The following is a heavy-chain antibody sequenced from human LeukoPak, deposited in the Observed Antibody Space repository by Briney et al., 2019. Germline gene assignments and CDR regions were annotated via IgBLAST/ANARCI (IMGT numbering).Heavy chain of an antibody. Sequence: SETLSLTCAVYGGSFSGYYWSWIRQPPGKGLEWIGEINHSGSTNYNPSFKSRVTISVDTSKNQFSLKLSSVTAADTAVYYCARVRSALYYYYMDVWGKGTTVTVSS. CDR2: INHSGST. V-gene: IGHV4-34*01. J-gene: IGHJ6*03. CDR1: GGSFSGYY. CDR3: ARVRSALYYYYMDV.